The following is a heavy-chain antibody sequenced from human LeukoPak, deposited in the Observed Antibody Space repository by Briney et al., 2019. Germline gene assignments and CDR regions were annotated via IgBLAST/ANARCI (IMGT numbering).Heavy chain of an antibody. CDR3: ATRYGDYGQGDDAFDI. D-gene: IGHD4-17*01. V-gene: IGHV1-24*01. Sequence: ASVKVSCKVSGYTLTELSMHWVRQAPGKGLEWMGGIDPEDGETIYAQKFQGRVTMTEDTSTDTAYMELSSLRSEDTAVYYCATRYGDYGQGDDAFDIWGQGTMVTVSS. CDR2: IDPEDGET. J-gene: IGHJ3*02. CDR1: GYTLTELS.